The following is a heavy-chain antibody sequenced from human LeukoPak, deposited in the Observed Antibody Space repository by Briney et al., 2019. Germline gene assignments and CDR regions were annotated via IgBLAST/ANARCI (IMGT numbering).Heavy chain of an antibody. CDR1: GYTFTSYG. V-gene: IGHV1-18*01. J-gene: IGHJ4*02. CDR3: ARDLHSYYYDSSGYHY. CDR2: ISAYNGNT. D-gene: IGHD3-22*01. Sequence: ASVKVSCKASGYTFTSYGISWVRQAPGRGLEWMGWISAYNGNTNYAQKLQGRVTMTTDTSTSTAYMELRSLRSDDTAVYYCARDLHSYYYDSSGYHYWGQGTLVTVSS.